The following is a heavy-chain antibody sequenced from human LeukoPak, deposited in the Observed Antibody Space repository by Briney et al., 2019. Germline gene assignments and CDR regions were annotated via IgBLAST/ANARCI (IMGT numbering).Heavy chain of an antibody. CDR2: ISYDGSNK. D-gene: IGHD6-13*01. Sequence: PGRSLRLSCAASGFTFSSYGMHWVRQAPGKGLEWVAVISYDGSNKYYADSVKGRFNISRDNSKNTLYLQMNSLRAEDTAVYYCSKVGYSSSLTIDYRGQGTLVTVSS. J-gene: IGHJ4*02. CDR1: GFTFSSYG. CDR3: SKVGYSSSLTIDY. V-gene: IGHV3-30*18.